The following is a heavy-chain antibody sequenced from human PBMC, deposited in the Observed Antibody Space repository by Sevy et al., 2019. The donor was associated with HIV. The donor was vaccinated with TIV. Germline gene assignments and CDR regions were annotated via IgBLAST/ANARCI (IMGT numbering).Heavy chain of an antibody. J-gene: IGHJ1*01. CDR2: MSYNGNS. D-gene: IGHD6-13*01. Sequence: SETLSLTCTVSGGSINNKAYYWAWIRQPPGKGLEWIGSMSYNGNSYYNPSLNCRVTISLDTSKNQFSLRLTFVTAADTAVYYCARRIAAAGGGNEYFQPWGQGTLVTVSS. CDR1: GGSINNKAYY. CDR3: ARRIAAAGGGNEYFQP. V-gene: IGHV4-39*01.